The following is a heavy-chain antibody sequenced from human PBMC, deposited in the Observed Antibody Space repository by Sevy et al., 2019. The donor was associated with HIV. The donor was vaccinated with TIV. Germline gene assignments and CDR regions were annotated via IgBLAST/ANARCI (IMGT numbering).Heavy chain of an antibody. CDR3: ARWRGAQSEFDY. CDR1: GFTFSSYW. D-gene: IGHD3-3*01. Sequence: GGSLRLSCAASGFTFSSYWMSWVRQAPGKGLEWVAEIKKDGSVKVYADAVKGRFTISRDNAENSVDLQMKSLRAEDSAVYFCARWRGAQSEFDYWGQGTRVTVSS. J-gene: IGHJ4*02. V-gene: IGHV3-7*01. CDR2: IKKDGSVK.